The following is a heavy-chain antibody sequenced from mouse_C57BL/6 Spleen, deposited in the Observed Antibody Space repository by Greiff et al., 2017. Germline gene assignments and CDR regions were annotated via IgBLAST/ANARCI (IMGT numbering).Heavy chain of an antibody. D-gene: IGHD1-1*01. CDR1: GYTFTSYT. J-gene: IGHJ4*01. Sequence: QVQLQQSGAELARPGASVKMSCKASGYTFTSYTMPWVKQRPGQGLEWIGYINPSSGYTKYNQKFKDKATLTADKSSRTAYMQLSSLASEDAADYYCAREVYYVAMDYWGQGTSVTVSS. V-gene: IGHV1-4*01. CDR3: AREVYYVAMDY. CDR2: INPSSGYT.